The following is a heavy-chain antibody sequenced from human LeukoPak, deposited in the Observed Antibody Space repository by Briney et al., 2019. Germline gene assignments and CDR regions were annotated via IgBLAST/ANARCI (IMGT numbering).Heavy chain of an antibody. V-gene: IGHV1-18*01. CDR3: ARDRMVAATINDAFDI. Sequence: ASVKVSCKASGYTFTSYGISWVRQAPGQGLEWMGWISAYNGNTNYAQKLQGRVTMTTDTSTSTAYMELRSLRSDDTAVYYCARDRMVAATINDAFDIWGQGTMVTVSS. D-gene: IGHD2-15*01. CDR2: ISAYNGNT. J-gene: IGHJ3*02. CDR1: GYTFTSYG.